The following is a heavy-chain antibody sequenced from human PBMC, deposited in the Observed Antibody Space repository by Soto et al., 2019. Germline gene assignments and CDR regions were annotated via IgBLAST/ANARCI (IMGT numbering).Heavy chain of an antibody. Sequence: QVHLVQSGAEVKEPGASVKVSCKTSGCTFTTHAIHWVRQAPGQSLEWMGWINAGNGNTKYSQRFQDRVTITRATSASTAYMELSSLRSEDRAVYYCARRNSSGPIDHWGQGTLVTVSS. CDR2: INAGNGNT. CDR3: ARRNSSGPIDH. D-gene: IGHD3-22*01. J-gene: IGHJ4*02. CDR1: GCTFTTHA. V-gene: IGHV1-3*01.